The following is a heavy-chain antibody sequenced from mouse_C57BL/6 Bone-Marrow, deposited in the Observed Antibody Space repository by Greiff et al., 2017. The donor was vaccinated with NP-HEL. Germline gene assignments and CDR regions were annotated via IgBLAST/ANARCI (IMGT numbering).Heavy chain of an antibody. J-gene: IGHJ2*01. V-gene: IGHV2-2*01. CDR1: GFSLTSYG. CDR2: IWRGGST. CDR3: AREAKLLYFDY. D-gene: IGHD1-3*01. Sequence: QVQLQQSGPGLVQPSQSLSITCTVSGFSLTSYGVHWVRQSPGKGLEWLGVIWRGGSTDYNAAFISRLSISKDNSKSQVFFKMNILQADDTAIYYCAREAKLLYFDYWGQGTTLTVSS.